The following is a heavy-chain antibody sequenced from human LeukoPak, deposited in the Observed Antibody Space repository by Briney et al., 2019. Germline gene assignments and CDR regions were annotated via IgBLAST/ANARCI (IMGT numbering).Heavy chain of an antibody. CDR3: AGHHPRNTVDF. CDR1: GGSISSYY. CDR2: ISDIGSI. J-gene: IGHJ4*02. Sequence: SETLSLTCTVSGGSISSYYWSWIRQPPGKGLEWIAYISDIGSINYNPSLKSRGTISLDTSKNQFSLKLSSVTAADTAVYYCAGHHPRNTVDFWGQGTLVTVSS. D-gene: IGHD2/OR15-2a*01. V-gene: IGHV4-59*08.